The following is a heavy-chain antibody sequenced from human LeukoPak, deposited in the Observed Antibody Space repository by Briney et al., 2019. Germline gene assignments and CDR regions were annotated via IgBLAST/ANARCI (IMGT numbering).Heavy chain of an antibody. J-gene: IGHJ6*01. D-gene: IGHD6-13*01. V-gene: IGHV1-2*02. CDR1: GYTFTGYY. CDR2: INPNRSGT. CDR3: ARGYSSSPPSKWYYGMDV. Sequence: ASVNVSCTASGYTFTGYYMHWVRQAPGQGLEWRGWINPNRSGTNYAQTVQGRDTITRDTSSSSAYMELSRLRSDDKAVYYCARGYSSSPPSKWYYGMDVWGQGSTVSVSS.